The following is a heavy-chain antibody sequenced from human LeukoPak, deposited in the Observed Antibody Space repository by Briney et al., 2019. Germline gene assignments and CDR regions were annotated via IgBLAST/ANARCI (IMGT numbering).Heavy chain of an antibody. D-gene: IGHD6-13*01. J-gene: IGHJ6*03. CDR2: IKQDGSEK. CDR3: ARGQQLVVSYYYYMDV. V-gene: IGHV3-7*01. CDR1: GFTFSSYW. Sequence: GGSLTLSCAASGFTFSSYWMSWVRQAPGKGREWVANIKQDGSEKYYVDSVKGRFTISRDNAKNSLYLQMNSLRAEDTAVYYCARGQQLVVSYYYYMDVWGKGTTVTVSS.